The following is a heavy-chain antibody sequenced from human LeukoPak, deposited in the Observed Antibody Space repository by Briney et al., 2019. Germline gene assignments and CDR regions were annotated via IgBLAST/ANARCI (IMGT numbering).Heavy chain of an antibody. CDR1: GFTFTRFN. CDR3: AKSYYGSGGYAYFDP. CDR2: ITTSGTYI. D-gene: IGHD3-10*01. J-gene: IGHJ5*02. V-gene: IGHV3-21*04. Sequence: GGSLRLSCAASGFTFTRFNMNWVRQAPGKGPELVSSITTSGTYIYYADSVKGRFTISRDNSKNTLYLQMNSLRAEDTAVYYCAKSYYGSGGYAYFDPWGQGTLVTVSS.